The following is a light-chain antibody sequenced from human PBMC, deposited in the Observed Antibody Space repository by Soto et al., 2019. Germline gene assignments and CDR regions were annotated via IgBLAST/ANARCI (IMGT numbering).Light chain of an antibody. J-gene: IGKJ4*01. CDR3: HQYNIWPPLL. CDR2: GAS. CDR1: QSVRSN. Sequence: EIVMTQSPATLSVSPGESATLSCRASQSVRSNLAWYQQKPGQAPRLLIYGASTRATGIPARFSGSGSGTEYTLTIRGLQSEDFAVYYCHQYNIWPPLLFGGGTKVEIK. V-gene: IGKV3-15*01.